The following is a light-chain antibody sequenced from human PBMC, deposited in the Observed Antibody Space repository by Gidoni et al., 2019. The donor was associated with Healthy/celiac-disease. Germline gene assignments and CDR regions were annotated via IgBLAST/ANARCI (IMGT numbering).Light chain of an antibody. Sequence: DIQMTHSPSSLSASVGDRVTITCQASQDISNYLNWYQQKPGKAPKLLIYDASNLETGVPSRFSGSGSGTDFTFTISSLQPEDIATYYCQQYDNLPFTCGGGTKVEIK. CDR3: QQYDNLPFT. V-gene: IGKV1-33*01. CDR1: QDISNY. CDR2: DAS. J-gene: IGKJ4*01.